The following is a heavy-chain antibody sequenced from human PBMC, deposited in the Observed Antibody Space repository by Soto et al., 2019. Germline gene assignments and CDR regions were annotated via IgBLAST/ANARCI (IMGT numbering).Heavy chain of an antibody. Sequence: QVQLVESGGGVVQPGRSLRLSCAASGFTFSRFGMHWVRQAPSKGLEWVAVISYDGSNRFYADSVKGRFTISRDNSKNTLYLQMNSLRPEDTAVYYCAKDLYGSETYTYYCGMDVW. CDR3: AKDLYGSETYTYYCGMDV. CDR2: ISYDGSNR. CDR1: GFTFSRFG. J-gene: IGHJ6*01. D-gene: IGHD3-10*01. V-gene: IGHV3-30*18.